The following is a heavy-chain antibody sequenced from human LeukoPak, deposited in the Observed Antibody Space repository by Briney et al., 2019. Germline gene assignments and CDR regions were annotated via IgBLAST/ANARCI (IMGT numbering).Heavy chain of an antibody. V-gene: IGHV3-48*03. Sequence: GRSLRLSCAASGFTFSSYEMNWVRQAPGKGLEWVSYISSSGSTIYYADSVKGRFTISRDNAKNSLYLQMNSLRAEDTAVYYCARDRPTYYYDSSGYPHHVFDYWGQGTLVTVSS. J-gene: IGHJ4*02. CDR3: ARDRPTYYYDSSGYPHHVFDY. CDR2: ISSSGSTI. D-gene: IGHD3-22*01. CDR1: GFTFSSYE.